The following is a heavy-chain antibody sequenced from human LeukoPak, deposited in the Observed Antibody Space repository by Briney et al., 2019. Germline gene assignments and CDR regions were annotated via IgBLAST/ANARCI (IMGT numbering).Heavy chain of an antibody. CDR1: GGSISSSSYY. CDR3: ARQPVATYFWFDP. D-gene: IGHD5-12*01. J-gene: IGHJ5*02. V-gene: IGHV4-39*01. Sequence: SETLSLTCTVSGGSISSSSYYWGWIRQPPGKGLEWIGSIYYSGSTYYNPSLKSRVTISVDTSKNQFSLKLSSVTAADTAVYYCARQPVATYFWFDPWGQGTLVTVSS. CDR2: IYYSGST.